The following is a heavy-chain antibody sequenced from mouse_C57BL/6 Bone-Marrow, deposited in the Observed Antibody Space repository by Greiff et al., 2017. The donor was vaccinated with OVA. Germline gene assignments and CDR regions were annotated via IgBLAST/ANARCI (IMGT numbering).Heavy chain of an antibody. V-gene: IGHV2-6*01. CDR3: AGRYDGYPYF. CDR2: IWGVGST. Sequence: VQLQQSGPGLVAPSQSLSITCTVSGFSFTSYGVDWVRQSPGKGLEWLGVIWGVGSTNYNSALKSRLSISKDNSKSQVFLKMNSLQTDDTAMYYCAGRYDGYPYFWGQGTLVTVSA. CDR1: GFSFTSYG. D-gene: IGHD2-3*01. J-gene: IGHJ3*01.